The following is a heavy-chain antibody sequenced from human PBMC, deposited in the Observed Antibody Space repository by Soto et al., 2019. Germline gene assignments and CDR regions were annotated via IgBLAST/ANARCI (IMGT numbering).Heavy chain of an antibody. D-gene: IGHD2-8*01. CDR1: GYTFTGYY. Sequence: ASVKVSCKASGYTFTGYYMHWVRQAPGQGLEWMGWINPDSGGTNYAQKFQGRVTMTRDTSISTAYMELSRLRSDDTAVYYCARTKIVLMVYATHPYGMDVWGQGTTVTVSS. J-gene: IGHJ6*02. CDR2: INPDSGGT. V-gene: IGHV1-2*02. CDR3: ARTKIVLMVYATHPYGMDV.